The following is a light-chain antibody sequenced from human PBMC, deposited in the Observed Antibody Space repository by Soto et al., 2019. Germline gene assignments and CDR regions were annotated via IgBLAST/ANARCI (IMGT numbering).Light chain of an antibody. CDR1: QGIRND. V-gene: IGKV1-6*01. CDR2: AAS. CDR3: LQDYNYPRT. J-gene: IGKJ4*01. Sequence: AIQMTQSPSSLSASVGDRVTITCRASQGIRNDLGWYQQKPGKAPKLLIYAASSLQSGVPSRFSGCGSGTDFTITISSLQPEDFASYYCLQDYNYPRTFGGGTQVEIK.